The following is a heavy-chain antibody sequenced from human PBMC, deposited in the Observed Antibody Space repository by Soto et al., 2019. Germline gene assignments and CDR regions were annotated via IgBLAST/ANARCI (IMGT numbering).Heavy chain of an antibody. CDR3: VKDLVARRWYHNLDF. CDR2: IGVYDDDT. J-gene: IGHJ4*02. D-gene: IGHD6-13*01. V-gene: IGHV3-23*01. Sequence: GGSLRLSCAASGFSFSSFAMGWVRQAPGKGLQWVSSIGVYDDDTYYADSVKGRFTISRDNSKNTLFLQMDSLRAEDTARYFCVKDLVARRWYHNLDFWGQGTLVNVSS. CDR1: GFSFSSFA.